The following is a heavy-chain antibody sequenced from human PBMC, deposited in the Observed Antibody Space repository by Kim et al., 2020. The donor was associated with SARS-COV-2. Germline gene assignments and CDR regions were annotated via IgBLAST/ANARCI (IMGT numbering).Heavy chain of an antibody. CDR3: ARFDILTDVVDYYYGMDV. D-gene: IGHD3-9*01. J-gene: IGHJ6*02. Sequence: GGSLRLSCAASGFTFSSYSMNWVRQAPGKGLEWVSSISSSSSYIYYADSVKGRFTISRDNAKNSLYLQMNSLRAEDTAVYYCARFDILTDVVDYYYGMDVWGQGTTVTVSS. CDR2: ISSSSSYI. CDR1: GFTFSSYS. V-gene: IGHV3-21*04.